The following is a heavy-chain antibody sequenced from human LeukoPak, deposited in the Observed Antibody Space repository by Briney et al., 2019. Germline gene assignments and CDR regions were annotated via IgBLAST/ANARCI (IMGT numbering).Heavy chain of an antibody. D-gene: IGHD2-21*02. CDR1: GGSISSYY. V-gene: IGHV4-59*06. CDR3: ARDLKGGAYCGGDCYPGGFDP. J-gene: IGHJ5*02. CDR2: IYYSGST. Sequence: SETLSLTCTVSGGSISSYYWSWIRQHPGKGLEWIGYIYYSGSTYYNPSLKSRVTISVDTSKNQFSLKLNSVTAADTAVYYCARDLKGGAYCGGDCYPGGFDPWGQGTLVTVSS.